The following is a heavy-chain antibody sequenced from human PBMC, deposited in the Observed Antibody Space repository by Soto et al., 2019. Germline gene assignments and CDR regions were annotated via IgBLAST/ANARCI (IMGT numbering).Heavy chain of an antibody. CDR1: GGSISSGDNY. D-gene: IGHD2-15*01. V-gene: IGHV4-30-4*01. J-gene: IGHJ5*02. Sequence: QVQLQESGPGLVKPSQTLSLTCTVSGGSISSGDNYWSWIRQPPGKGLEWIGYIYYSGSTYYNPSLKSRVTISVDTSKNQFSLKLSSVTAADTAVYYCARVVAATPGWFDPWGQGTLVTVSS. CDR3: ARVVAATPGWFDP. CDR2: IYYSGST.